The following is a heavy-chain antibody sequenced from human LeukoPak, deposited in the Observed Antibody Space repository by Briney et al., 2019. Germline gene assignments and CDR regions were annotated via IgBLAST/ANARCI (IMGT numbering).Heavy chain of an antibody. V-gene: IGHV4-34*01. CDR3: ARADYDTSAYYYTFDY. Sequence: SETLSLTCAVYGGSFSGYYWSWIRQPPGKGLEWIGEINHSGSTNYNPSLKSRVTISVDTSKNQFSLKLSSVTAADTAVYYCARADYDTSAYYYTFDYWGQGTLVTVSS. CDR1: GGSFSGYY. CDR2: INHSGST. J-gene: IGHJ4*02. D-gene: IGHD3-22*01.